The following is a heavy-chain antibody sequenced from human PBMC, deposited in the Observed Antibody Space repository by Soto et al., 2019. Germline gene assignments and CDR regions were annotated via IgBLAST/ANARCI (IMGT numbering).Heavy chain of an antibody. CDR3: ARRPLAYFDY. CDR2: FWSTGAT. CDR1: GDSIRSGTYS. Sequence: SGTLSLTCTVSGDSIRSGTYSWDWLRQSPGKGLEWIGCFWSTGATYYNPSLKGRLTISLDTSKNQFSLNLNSVTAADTAVYFCARRPLAYFDYWGRGTQVTVSS. J-gene: IGHJ4*02. V-gene: IGHV4-39*01. D-gene: IGHD6-13*01.